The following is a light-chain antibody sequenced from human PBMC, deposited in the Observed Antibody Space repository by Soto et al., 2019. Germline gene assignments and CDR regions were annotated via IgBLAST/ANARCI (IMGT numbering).Light chain of an antibody. CDR1: QNIIKY. CDR2: AAS. Sequence: DIQMTQSPSSLSASVGDRVTITCRTSQNIIKYLNWYQQKPGKAPKFLIYAASTLQTGVPSRFSVGGSGSDFTLTISSLQPEDVATYYCQQTYTTPYTFGQGTKLDIK. CDR3: QQTYTTPYT. J-gene: IGKJ2*01. V-gene: IGKV1-39*01.